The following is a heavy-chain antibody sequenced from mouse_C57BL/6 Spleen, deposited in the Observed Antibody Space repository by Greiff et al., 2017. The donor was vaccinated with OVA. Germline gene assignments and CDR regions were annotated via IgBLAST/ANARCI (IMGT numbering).Heavy chain of an antibody. V-gene: IGHV1-42*01. Sequence: EVKLQQSGPELVKPGASVKISCKASGYSFTGYYMNWVKQSPEKSLEWIGEINPSTGGTTYNQKFKAKATLTVDKSSSTAYMQLKSLTSEDSAVYYCARGDSYWYFDVWGTGTTVTVSS. CDR3: ARGDSYWYFDV. J-gene: IGHJ1*03. CDR2: INPSTGGT. CDR1: GYSFTGYY.